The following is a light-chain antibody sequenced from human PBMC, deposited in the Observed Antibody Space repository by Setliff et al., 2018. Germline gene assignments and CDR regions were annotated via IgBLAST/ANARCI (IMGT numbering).Light chain of an antibody. CDR3: FSYTTGSTRRGV. J-gene: IGLJ1*01. CDR1: NSDVGGYNY. V-gene: IGLV2-14*03. Sequence: QSVLAQPAAVSGSPGQSIAISCAGTNSDVGGYNYVSWYQQHPNKAPKLLIYEVTKRPSGVSDRFSGSKSGNTASLTISGLQAEDEADYYCFSYTTGSTRRGVFGTGTKVTVL. CDR2: EVT.